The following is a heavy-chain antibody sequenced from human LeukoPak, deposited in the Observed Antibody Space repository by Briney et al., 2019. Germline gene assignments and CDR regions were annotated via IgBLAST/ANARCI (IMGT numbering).Heavy chain of an antibody. CDR2: IYYSGRT. J-gene: IGHJ4*02. CDR3: ARVSNYYGSGRPLFDY. CDR1: GGSISSSSYY. D-gene: IGHD3-10*01. V-gene: IGHV4-39*07. Sequence: SETLSLTCTVSGGSISSSSYYWGWIRQPPGKGLEWIGSIYYSGRTSYNPSLKSRVTILVDTSKNQFSLKLTSLTAADTAVYYCARVSNYYGSGRPLFDYWGQGILVTVSP.